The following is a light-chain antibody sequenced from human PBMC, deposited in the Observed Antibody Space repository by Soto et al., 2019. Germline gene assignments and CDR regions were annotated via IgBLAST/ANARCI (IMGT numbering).Light chain of an antibody. J-gene: IGLJ3*02. V-gene: IGLV2-11*01. CDR2: DVD. CDR3: SSYTSSSTPWV. Sequence: QSVLTQPRSVSGSPGQSVTISCTGTSSDVGGYNYVSWYQHHPGKAPKLMIYDVDKRPSGVPGRFSGSKSGNTASLTISGLQAEDEADYYCSSYTSSSTPWVFGGGTKVTV. CDR1: SSDVGGYNY.